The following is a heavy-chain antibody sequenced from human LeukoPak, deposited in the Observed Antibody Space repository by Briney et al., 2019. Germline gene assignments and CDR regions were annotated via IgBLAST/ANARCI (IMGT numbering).Heavy chain of an antibody. D-gene: IGHD6-19*01. CDR1: GGSISSYL. CDR2: IYHSGST. Sequence: SETLSLTCTVSGGSISSYLWSWIRQPPGQGLEWIGYIYHSGSTNYNPSLQGRVTISVDTSKNQFSLNLTSVIAADTAVYYCARVSGGWYPIDYWGQGTLVTVSS. V-gene: IGHV4-59*01. J-gene: IGHJ4*02. CDR3: ARVSGGWYPIDY.